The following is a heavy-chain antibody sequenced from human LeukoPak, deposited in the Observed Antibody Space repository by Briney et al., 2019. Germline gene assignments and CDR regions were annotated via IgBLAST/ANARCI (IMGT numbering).Heavy chain of an antibody. CDR1: GFTFNDYG. V-gene: IGHV3-20*04. Sequence: GGSLRLSCAASGFTFNDYGMSWVRQAPGQGPEWVSDITWNGGSTDYAASVKGRFTISRGNAKTSLYLRMNSLRDEDTALYYCARGGGSIRHSYYYYVDVWGKGTTVTVSS. D-gene: IGHD2-15*01. CDR3: ARGGGSIRHSYYYYVDV. J-gene: IGHJ6*03. CDR2: ITWNGGST.